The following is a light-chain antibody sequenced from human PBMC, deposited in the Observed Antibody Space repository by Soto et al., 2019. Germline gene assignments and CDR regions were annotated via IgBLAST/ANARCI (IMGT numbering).Light chain of an antibody. J-gene: IGKJ4*01. CDR1: QDVTTR. CDR2: SAS. CDR3: QQAHSVLT. V-gene: IGKV1-12*01. Sequence: DIQMTQSPSSVSASVGDRVIITCRASQDVTTRLAWYQQKPGQAPQLLIDSASTLQTGVPPRFRGSVSGTDFTLTITNLQPEDFATYFCQQAHSVLTCGGGTKVEIK.